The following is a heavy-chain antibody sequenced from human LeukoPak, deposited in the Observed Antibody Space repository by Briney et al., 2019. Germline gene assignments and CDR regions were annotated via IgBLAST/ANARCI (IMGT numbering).Heavy chain of an antibody. CDR2: TYYRSKWYY. V-gene: IGHV6-1*01. CDR1: GDSVSSNSVV. CDR3: ARDGVPGNKYFQH. J-gene: IGHJ1*01. D-gene: IGHD2/OR15-2a*01. Sequence: SQTLSLTCAISGDSVSSNSVVWNWIRQSPSRGLEWLGRTYYRSKWYYDYAVSVKSRITINPDTSKNQFPLQLNSVTPEDTAVYYCARDGVPGNKYFQHWGQGTLVTVSS.